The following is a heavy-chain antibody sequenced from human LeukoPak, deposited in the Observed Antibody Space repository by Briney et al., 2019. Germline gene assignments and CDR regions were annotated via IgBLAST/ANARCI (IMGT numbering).Heavy chain of an antibody. J-gene: IGHJ3*02. CDR3: ARVTCTSTSCYRKDAFDI. V-gene: IGHV4-59*01. CDR1: GGSLSSYY. Sequence: PSETLSLTCTVSGGSLSSYYWNWLRQPPGKGLEGIGHIYYSGTTNYNPSLKGRVTISVDTSKNQSCLKLSSVTAADTAVYYCARVTCTSTSCYRKDAFDIWGQGTMVTVSS. D-gene: IGHD2-2*01. CDR2: IYYSGTT.